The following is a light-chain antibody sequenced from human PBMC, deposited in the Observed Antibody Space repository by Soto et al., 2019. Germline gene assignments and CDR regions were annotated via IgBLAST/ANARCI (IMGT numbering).Light chain of an antibody. Sequence: EIVLTQSPGTLSLSPGERATLSCRASQSVRNNYVAWYQQKPGQAPRLLIYAASSRATGIPDRISGSGSGTDFTLTISRLEPEDFAVYYCHQYGSAPEMFGQGTKVEL. V-gene: IGKV3-20*01. J-gene: IGKJ1*01. CDR1: QSVRNNY. CDR2: AAS. CDR3: HQYGSAPEM.